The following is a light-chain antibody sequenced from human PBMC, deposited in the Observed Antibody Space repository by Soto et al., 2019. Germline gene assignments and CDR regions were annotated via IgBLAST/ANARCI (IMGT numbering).Light chain of an antibody. Sequence: QSALTQPASVSGSPGQSITISCTGTSSEVGDYNFVSWYQQHPGKAPKLIIYDVNNRPSEVSNRFSGSKSGNTASLTISGLQAEDEGDYYCSSFTTGVNYVFGIGTKVTVL. V-gene: IGLV2-14*03. CDR2: DVN. CDR3: SSFTTGVNYV. CDR1: SSEVGDYNF. J-gene: IGLJ1*01.